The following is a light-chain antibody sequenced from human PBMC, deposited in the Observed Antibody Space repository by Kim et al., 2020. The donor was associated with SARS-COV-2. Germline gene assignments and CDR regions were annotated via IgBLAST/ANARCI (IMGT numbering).Light chain of an antibody. Sequence: SVSPGERATLSCRTSRSVSSYLAWYQQKPGQAPRLLIYDASNRATGIPARFSGSGSGTDFTLTISSLEPEDFAVYYCQQRSNWITFGQGTRLEIK. V-gene: IGKV3-11*01. CDR1: RSVSSY. CDR2: DAS. CDR3: QQRSNWIT. J-gene: IGKJ5*01.